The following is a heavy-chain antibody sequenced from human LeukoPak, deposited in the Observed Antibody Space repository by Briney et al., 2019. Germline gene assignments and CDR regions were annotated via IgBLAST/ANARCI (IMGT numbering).Heavy chain of an antibody. CDR1: GFTFSSYS. D-gene: IGHD3-22*01. V-gene: IGHV3-21*01. J-gene: IGHJ4*02. CDR2: ISSSSSYI. CDR3: ARENYYDSSGPPGTDY. Sequence: GGSLRLSCAASGFTFSSYSMNWVRQAPGKGLEWVSSISSSSSYIYYADSVKGRFTISRDNAKNSLYLQMNSLSAEDTAVYYCARENYYDSSGPPGTDYWGQGTLVTVSS.